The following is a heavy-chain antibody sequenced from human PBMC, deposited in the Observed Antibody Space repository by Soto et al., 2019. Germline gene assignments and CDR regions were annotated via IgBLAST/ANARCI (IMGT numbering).Heavy chain of an antibody. V-gene: IGHV3-30-3*01. CDR3: ARDRLRLGELSLIGYFDS. D-gene: IGHD3-16*02. CDR1: GFSLSSYT. J-gene: IGHJ4*02. CDR2: ISFDSSSK. Sequence: QVQLVESGGGVVQPGRSLRLSCAGSGFSLSSYTMHWVRQAPGKGLEWVALISFDSSSKHYADSVKGRFSISRDNSKNTLYLQMVSLRPDDTALYYCARDRLRLGELSLIGYFDSWGQGTLVTVSS.